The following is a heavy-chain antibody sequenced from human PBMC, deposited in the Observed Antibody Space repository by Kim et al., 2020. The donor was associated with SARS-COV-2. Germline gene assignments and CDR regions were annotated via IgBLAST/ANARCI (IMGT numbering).Heavy chain of an antibody. CDR3: ARDQTGTTDYYGMDV. D-gene: IGHD1-1*01. J-gene: IGHJ6*02. Sequence: PSLKGRITIPVDTSKIQFSLKLNSVTAADTAVYYCARDQTGTTDYYGMDVWGQGTTVTVSS. V-gene: IGHV4-31*02.